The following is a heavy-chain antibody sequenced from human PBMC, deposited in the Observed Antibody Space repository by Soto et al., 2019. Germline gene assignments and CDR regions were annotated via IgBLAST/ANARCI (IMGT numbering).Heavy chain of an antibody. V-gene: IGHV3-7*01. CDR3: SRSLNS. J-gene: IGHJ4*02. CDR2: INQDGSEK. Sequence: GSLRLSCAASGFTFSTYWMDWVRQTPGKGLEWVANINQDGSEKNYVDSVKGRFTIYRDNAKNSLYLQMSSLTAEDSALYYCSRSLNSWGQGTLVTVSS. CDR1: GFTFSTYW.